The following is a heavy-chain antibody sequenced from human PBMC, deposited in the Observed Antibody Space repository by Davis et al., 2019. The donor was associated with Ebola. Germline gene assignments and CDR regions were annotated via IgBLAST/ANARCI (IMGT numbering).Heavy chain of an antibody. Sequence: SVKVSCKASGYTFTSYEINWVRQAPGQGLEWMGGIIPIFGTAHYAQKFQGRVTITADESTSTAYMELSSLRSEDTAVYYCARAGSSQLYYYYGMDVWGQGTTVTVSS. CDR2: IIPIFGTA. V-gene: IGHV1-69*13. D-gene: IGHD6-13*01. CDR3: ARAGSSQLYYYYGMDV. CDR1: GYTFTSYE. J-gene: IGHJ6*02.